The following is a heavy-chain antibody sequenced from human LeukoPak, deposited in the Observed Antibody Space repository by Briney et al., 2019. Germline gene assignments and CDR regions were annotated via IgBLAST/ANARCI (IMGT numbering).Heavy chain of an antibody. V-gene: IGHV1-18*01. CDR1: GYTFTSYG. D-gene: IGHD5-18*01. CDR3: ARVWDTSRNYYYHGMDV. J-gene: IGHJ6*02. Sequence: ASVKVSCKASGYTFTSYGISWVRQAPGQGLEWMGWISAYNGNTNYAQKLQGRVTMTTDTSTSTAYMELRSLRSDDTAVYYCARVWDTSRNYYYHGMDVWGQGTTVTVSS. CDR2: ISAYNGNT.